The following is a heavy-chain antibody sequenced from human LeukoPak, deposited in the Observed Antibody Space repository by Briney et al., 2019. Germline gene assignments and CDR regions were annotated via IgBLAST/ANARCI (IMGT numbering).Heavy chain of an antibody. CDR3: ARDSYGDYNNWFDP. V-gene: IGHV1-2*02. D-gene: IGHD4-17*01. CDR1: GCTFTGYY. Sequence: ASVKVSCKASGCTFTGYYMHWVRQAPGQGLEWMGWINPNSGGTNYAQKFQGRVTMTRDTSISTAYMELSRLRSDDTAVYYCARDSYGDYNNWFDPWGQGTLVTASS. CDR2: INPNSGGT. J-gene: IGHJ5*02.